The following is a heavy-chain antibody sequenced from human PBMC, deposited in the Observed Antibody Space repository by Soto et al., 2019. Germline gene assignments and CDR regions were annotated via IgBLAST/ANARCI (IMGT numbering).Heavy chain of an antibody. CDR2: IITVLGTT. J-gene: IGHJ6*02. V-gene: IGHV1-69*08. D-gene: IGHD2-21*01. Sequence: QVQLVQSGAELKKTGSSVRVSCRASGDTFSSYAVNWVRQAPGRGLEWMGRIITVLGTTDYAQKFKGRGTITAEKSTKTVYMELSSLRSEDTAVYYCARRRYCGYDCYHKHYYGMDVWGQGTTVTVAS. CDR1: GDTFSSYA. CDR3: ARRRYCGYDCYHKHYYGMDV.